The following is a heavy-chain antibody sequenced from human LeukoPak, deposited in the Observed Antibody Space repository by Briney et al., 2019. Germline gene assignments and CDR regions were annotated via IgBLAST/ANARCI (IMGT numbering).Heavy chain of an antibody. CDR1: GYTFTGYY. Sequence: ASVKVSCKASGYTFTGYYMHWVRQAPGQGLEWMGWINPNNGGTNYAQKFQGRVTMTRDTSISTAYMELSRLRSDDTAVYYCARDSDDSSGYYYNYWGQGTLVTVSS. V-gene: IGHV1-2*02. D-gene: IGHD3-22*01. CDR3: ARDSDDSSGYYYNY. CDR2: INPNNGGT. J-gene: IGHJ4*02.